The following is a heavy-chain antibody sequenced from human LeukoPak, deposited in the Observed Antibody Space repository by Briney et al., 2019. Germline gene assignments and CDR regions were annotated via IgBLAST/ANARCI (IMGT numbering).Heavy chain of an antibody. CDR3: ARSGDSLPGWYGSGSYYTDY. CDR1: GFTFSSYS. J-gene: IGHJ4*02. Sequence: SGGSLRLSCAASGFTFSSYSMNWVRQAPGKGLEWVSSISSSSSYIYYADSVKGRFTISRDNAKNSLYLQMNSLRAEDTAVYYCARSGDSLPGWYGSGSYYTDYWGQGTLVTVSS. D-gene: IGHD3-10*01. V-gene: IGHV3-21*01. CDR2: ISSSSSYI.